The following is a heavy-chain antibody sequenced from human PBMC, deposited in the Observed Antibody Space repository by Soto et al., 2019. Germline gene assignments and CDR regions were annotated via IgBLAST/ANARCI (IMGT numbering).Heavy chain of an antibody. CDR2: ISYDGSNK. D-gene: IGHD3-3*01. CDR1: GFTFSSYA. V-gene: IGHV3-30-3*01. CDR3: AREETYYVFWSGYRPFYFDY. Sequence: QVQLVESGGGVVQPGRSLRLSCAASGFTFSSYAMHWVRQAPGKGLEWVAVISYDGSNKYYADSVKGRFTISRDNSKNPLYLQMNSLRAEDTDVYYCAREETYYVFWSGYRPFYFDYWGQGTLVTVSS. J-gene: IGHJ4*02.